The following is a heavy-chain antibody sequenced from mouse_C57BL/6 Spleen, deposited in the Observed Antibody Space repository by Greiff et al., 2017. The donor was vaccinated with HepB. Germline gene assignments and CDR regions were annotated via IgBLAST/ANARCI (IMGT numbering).Heavy chain of an antibody. CDR1: GFSFTSYG. V-gene: IGHV2-2*01. CDR2: IWSGGST. J-gene: IGHJ3*01. D-gene: IGHD2-2*01. CDR3: ARSYYGYVPWFAY. Sequence: VQLVESGPGLVQPSQRLSITCTVSGFSFTSYGVHWVRQSPGKGLEWLGVIWSGGSTDYNAAFISRLSISKDNSKSQVFFKMNSLQADDTAIYYCARSYYGYVPWFAYWGQGTLVTVSA.